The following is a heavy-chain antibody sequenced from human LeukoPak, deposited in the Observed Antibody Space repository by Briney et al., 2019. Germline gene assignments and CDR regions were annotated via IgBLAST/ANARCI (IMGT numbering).Heavy chain of an antibody. V-gene: IGHV3-21*01. J-gene: IGHJ5*02. CDR2: ISSSSSYI. CDR3: ARDRDSNIWLGELHWFDP. Sequence: GGSLRLSCAASGFTFSSYSMNWVRQAPGKGLEWVSSISSSSSYIYYADSVKGRFTISRDNAKNSLYLQMNSLRAEDTAVYYCARDRDSNIWLGELHWFDPWGQGTLVTVSS. D-gene: IGHD3-10*01. CDR1: GFTFSSYS.